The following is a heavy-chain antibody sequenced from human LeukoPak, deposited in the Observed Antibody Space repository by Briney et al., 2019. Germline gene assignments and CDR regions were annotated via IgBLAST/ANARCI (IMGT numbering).Heavy chain of an antibody. Sequence: ASVKVSSKASGYTFTGYYMHWVRQAPGQGLEWMGWINPNSGGTNYAQKFQGRVTMTRDTSISTAYMELSRLRSDDTAVYYCARDPLEWLVLPKAFDIWGQGTMVTVSS. J-gene: IGHJ3*02. D-gene: IGHD3-3*01. CDR1: GYTFTGYY. CDR3: ARDPLEWLVLPKAFDI. V-gene: IGHV1-2*02. CDR2: INPNSGGT.